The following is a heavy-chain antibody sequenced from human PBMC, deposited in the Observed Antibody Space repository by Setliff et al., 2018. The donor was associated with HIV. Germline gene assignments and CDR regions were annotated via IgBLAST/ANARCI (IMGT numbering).Heavy chain of an antibody. V-gene: IGHV3-21*01. D-gene: IGHD6-19*01. CDR3: ARDALIVVVPSQRVESSGWYIWFDP. J-gene: IGHJ5*02. CDR1: GFTFSSYS. CDR2: ISTSSTYI. Sequence: GGSLRLSCTASGFTFSSYSMNWVRQAPGKGLEWVSSISTSSTYIYYADSVKGRFTISRDNAKNSLYLQMNSLRADDTAVYYCARDALIVVVPSQRVESSGWYIWFDPWGQGTLVTVSS.